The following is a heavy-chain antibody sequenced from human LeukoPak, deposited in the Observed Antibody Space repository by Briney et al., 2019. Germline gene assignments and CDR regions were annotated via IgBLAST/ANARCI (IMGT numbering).Heavy chain of an antibody. J-gene: IGHJ4*02. CDR3: AKPDAVVTAMVS. D-gene: IGHD5-18*01. CDR2: IRYDGSNK. Sequence: GGSLRLSCAASGFTFSSYGMHSVRQAPGKGLEWVAFIRYDGSNKYYADSVKGRFTISTDNSKNTLYLQMNSLRAEDTAVYYCAKPDAVVTAMVSWGQGTLVTVSS. V-gene: IGHV3-30*02. CDR1: GFTFSSYG.